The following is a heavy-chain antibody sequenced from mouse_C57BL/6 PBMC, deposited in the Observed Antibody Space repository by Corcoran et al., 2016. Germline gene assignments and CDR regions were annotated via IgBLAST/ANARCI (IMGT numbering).Heavy chain of an antibody. CDR2: INPNNGGT. J-gene: IGHJ1*03. Sequence: EVQLQQSGPELVKPGASVKISCKASGYTFTDYYMNWVKQSHGKSLEWIGDINPNNGGTSYNQKFKGKATLTVDKSSSTAYMELRSLTSEDSAVYYCARCYYYGKGYFDVWVTGTTVTVSS. D-gene: IGHD1-1*01. CDR1: GYTFTDYY. V-gene: IGHV1-26*01. CDR3: ARCYYYGKGYFDV.